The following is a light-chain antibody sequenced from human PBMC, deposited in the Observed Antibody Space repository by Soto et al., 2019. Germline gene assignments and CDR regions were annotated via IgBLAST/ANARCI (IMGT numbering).Light chain of an antibody. V-gene: IGKV3-11*01. J-gene: IGKJ1*01. CDR2: GAS. CDR1: QSVSSY. CDR3: QHRFNWPWT. Sequence: EIVLTQSPATLSLSPGERATLSCRASQSVSSYLAWYQQKPGQAPRLLIFGASIRDTGIPDRFSGSGSGTDFTLTISRLESEDFAVYYCQHRFNWPWTFGQGTKVDI.